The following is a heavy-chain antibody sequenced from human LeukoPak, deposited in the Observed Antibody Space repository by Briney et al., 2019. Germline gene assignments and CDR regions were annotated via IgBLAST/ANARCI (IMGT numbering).Heavy chain of an antibody. CDR3: ARDQGLAALTY. Sequence: ASVKVSCKASGYTSTTYGTSWVRQAPGQGLEWMGGIIPIFGTANYAQKFQGRVTITADESTSTAYMELSSLRSEDTAVYYCARDQGLAALTYWGQGTLVTVSS. CDR1: GYTSTTYG. J-gene: IGHJ4*02. V-gene: IGHV1-69*13. CDR2: IIPIFGTA. D-gene: IGHD6-6*01.